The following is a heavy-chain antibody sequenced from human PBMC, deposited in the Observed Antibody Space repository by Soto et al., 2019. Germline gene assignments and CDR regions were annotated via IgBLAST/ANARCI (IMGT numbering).Heavy chain of an antibody. Sequence: QVQLVQSGAEVKKPGASVKVSCKASGYTFTSYGISWVRQAPGQGLEWMGWIRADNGNTNYAQKLQGRVTMTTDTSTSTDYMELRSLRSDDTDVYYCARDPYYASSGYYAYWGQGTLVTVSS. V-gene: IGHV1-18*04. D-gene: IGHD3-22*01. CDR2: IRADNGNT. CDR1: GYTFTSYG. J-gene: IGHJ4*02. CDR3: ARDPYYASSGYYAY.